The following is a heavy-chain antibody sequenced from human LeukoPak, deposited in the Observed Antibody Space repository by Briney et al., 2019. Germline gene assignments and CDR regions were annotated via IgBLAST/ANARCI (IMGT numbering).Heavy chain of an antibody. CDR2: IYPGDSDT. CDR3: ARQEDYYYYYMDV. CDR1: GYSFTSYW. J-gene: IGHJ6*03. V-gene: IGHV5-51*01. Sequence: GESLNISCKGSGYSFTSYWIGWVRQLPGKGLEWMGIIYPGDSDTRYSPSFQGQVTISADKSISTAYLQWSSLKASDTAMYYCARQEDYYYYYMDVWGKGTTVTVSS.